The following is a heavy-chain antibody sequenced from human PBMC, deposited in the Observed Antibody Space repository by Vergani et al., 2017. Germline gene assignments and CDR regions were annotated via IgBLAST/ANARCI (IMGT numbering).Heavy chain of an antibody. CDR1: GGSLSSYY. D-gene: IGHD3-10*01. V-gene: IGHV4-59*01. CDR3: ARWGDRYYYYYGMDV. J-gene: IGHJ6*02. CDR2: IYYGGST. Sequence: QVQLQESGPGLVKPSETLSLTCTVSGGSLSSYYWNWIRQPPGKGLEWIGYIYYGGSTNYNPSLKSRVTISVDTSKNQFSLKLSSVTAADTAVYYCARWGDRYYYYYGMDVWGQGTTVTVSS.